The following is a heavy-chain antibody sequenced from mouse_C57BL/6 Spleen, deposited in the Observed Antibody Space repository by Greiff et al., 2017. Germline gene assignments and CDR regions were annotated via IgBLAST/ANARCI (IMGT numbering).Heavy chain of an antibody. V-gene: IGHV7-3*01. Sequence: EVQLVESGGGLVQPGGSLSLSCAASGFTFTDYYMRWVRQPPGKALEWLGFIRNKANGYTTEYSASVKGRFTISRDNSQSILYLQMNALRAEDSATYYCARPYDYDVGLFAYWGQGTLVTVSA. J-gene: IGHJ3*01. D-gene: IGHD2-4*01. CDR2: IRNKANGYTT. CDR1: GFTFTDYY. CDR3: ARPYDYDVGLFAY.